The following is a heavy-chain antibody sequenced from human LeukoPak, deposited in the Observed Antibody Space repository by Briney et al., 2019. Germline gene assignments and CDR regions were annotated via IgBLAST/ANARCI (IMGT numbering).Heavy chain of an antibody. CDR1: GFTLSSYA. Sequence: PGRSLRLSCAASGFTLSSYAMHWVRQAPGKGLEWVAVISYDGSNKYYADSVKGRFTISRDNSKNTLYLQMNSLRAEDTAVYYCAREYPTDSSSWHRYFDYWGQGTLVTVSS. J-gene: IGHJ4*02. CDR3: AREYPTDSSSWHRYFDY. CDR2: ISYDGSNK. D-gene: IGHD6-13*01. V-gene: IGHV3-30-3*01.